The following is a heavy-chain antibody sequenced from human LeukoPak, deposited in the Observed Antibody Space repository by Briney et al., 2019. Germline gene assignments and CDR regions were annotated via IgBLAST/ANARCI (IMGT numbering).Heavy chain of an antibody. CDR2: INPNSGGT. CDR1: GYTFTGYY. V-gene: IGHV1-2*02. Sequence: ASVKVSCKASGYTFTGYYMHWVRQAPGQGLEWMGWINPNSGGTNYAQKFQGRVTMTRDTSISTAYMELSSLRSEDTAVYYCAGGIAAAGMLTFDYWGQGTLVTVSS. D-gene: IGHD6-13*01. J-gene: IGHJ4*02. CDR3: AGGIAAAGMLTFDY.